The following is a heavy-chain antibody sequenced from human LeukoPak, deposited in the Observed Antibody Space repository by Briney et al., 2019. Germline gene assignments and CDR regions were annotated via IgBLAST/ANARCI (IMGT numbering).Heavy chain of an antibody. CDR3: ARQYGSGIIGYFDY. J-gene: IGHJ4*02. CDR1: GYTFTTYY. V-gene: IGHV1-46*01. CDR2: INPSGGST. D-gene: IGHD3-10*01. Sequence: ASVKVSCKASGYTFTTYYMNWVRQAPGQGLEWMGVINPSGGSTSYAQEFQGRVTMTRDTSTSMVYMELSSLRSEDTAVYYCARQYGSGIIGYFDYWGQGTLVTVSS.